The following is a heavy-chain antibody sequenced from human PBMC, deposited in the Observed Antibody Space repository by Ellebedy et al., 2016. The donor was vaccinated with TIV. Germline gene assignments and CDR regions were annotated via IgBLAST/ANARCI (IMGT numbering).Heavy chain of an antibody. CDR2: INPSGGDT. V-gene: IGHV1-46*01. CDR3: ARGDKYYYESSGYYYTY. D-gene: IGHD3-22*01. J-gene: IGHJ4*02. CDR1: GYTFTSYF. Sequence: ASVKVSCKASGYTFTSYFMYWVRQAPGQGLEWMGIINPSGGDTNYAQRSQGRVTMTRDTSTSTVYMELSSLRSEDTAGYYCARGDKYYYESSGYYYTYWGQGTLVAVSS.